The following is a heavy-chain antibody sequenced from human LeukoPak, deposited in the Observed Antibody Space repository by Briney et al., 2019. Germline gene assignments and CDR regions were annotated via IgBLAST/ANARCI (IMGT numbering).Heavy chain of an antibody. CDR2: IKQDGGEK. V-gene: IGHV3-7*01. J-gene: IGHJ3*02. D-gene: IGHD5-18*01. CDR3: ASFTARYAFDI. Sequence: NPGGSLRLSCAASGFTFSSYWMSWVRQAPGKGLEWVANIKQDGGEKYYVDSVKGRFTISRDNAKNSLYLQMNSLRAEDTAVYYCASFTARYAFDIWGQGTMVTVSS. CDR1: GFTFSSYW.